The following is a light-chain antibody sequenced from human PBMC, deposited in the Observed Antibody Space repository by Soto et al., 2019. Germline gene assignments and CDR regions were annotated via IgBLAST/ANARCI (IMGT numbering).Light chain of an antibody. Sequence: QSVLTQPPSVSAAPGQKVTISCSGGSSNIGNNYISWYQQLPGTAPKLLIYDKNKRPSGIPDRFSGSKSGTSATLGITGLQTGDEADYYCGTWDSSLSAVVFGGGTKLTVL. J-gene: IGLJ2*01. V-gene: IGLV1-51*01. CDR3: GTWDSSLSAVV. CDR2: DKN. CDR1: SSNIGNNY.